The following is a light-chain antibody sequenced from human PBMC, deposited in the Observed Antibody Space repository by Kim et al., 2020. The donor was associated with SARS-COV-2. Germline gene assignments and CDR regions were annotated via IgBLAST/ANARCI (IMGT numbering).Light chain of an antibody. J-gene: IGKJ4*01. CDR1: QSVSSN. CDR2: GAS. CDR3: QQYNNWPLG. Sequence: EIVMTQSPATLSVSPGERATLSCRASQSVSSNLAWYQQKPGQAPRLLIYGASIRATGIPARFSGSGSGTEFTLTISSLQSEDFAVYYCQQYNNWPLGFGGGTKVDIK. V-gene: IGKV3D-15*01.